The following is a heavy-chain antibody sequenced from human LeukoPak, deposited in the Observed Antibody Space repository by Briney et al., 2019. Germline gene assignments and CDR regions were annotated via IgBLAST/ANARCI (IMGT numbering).Heavy chain of an antibody. Sequence: PGGSLRLSCAASGFTFSSYAMSWVRQAPGKGLEWVSAISGSGGSTYYADSVKGRFTISRDNSKNTLYLQMNSLRAEDTVVYYCANRGYSGYDSYWGQGTLVTVSS. CDR3: ANRGYSGYDSY. CDR1: GFTFSSYA. V-gene: IGHV3-23*01. D-gene: IGHD5-12*01. J-gene: IGHJ4*02. CDR2: ISGSGGST.